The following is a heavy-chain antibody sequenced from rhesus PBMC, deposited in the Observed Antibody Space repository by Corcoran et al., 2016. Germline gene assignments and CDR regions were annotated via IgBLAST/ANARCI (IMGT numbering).Heavy chain of an antibody. D-gene: IGHD6-13*01. CDR1: GFTFSSYW. V-gene: IGHV3S42*01. CDR2: MNRGGGST. Sequence: EVQLVESGGGLAKPGGSLRLSCAASGFTFSSYWMNWVRQAPGKGLEWVSAMNRGGGSTYSADSVKGRFTSSRDNSKNTLSLQMNSLRAEDTAVYYCARGGAAGRDWGQGVLVTVSS. J-gene: IGHJ4*01. CDR3: ARGGAAGRD.